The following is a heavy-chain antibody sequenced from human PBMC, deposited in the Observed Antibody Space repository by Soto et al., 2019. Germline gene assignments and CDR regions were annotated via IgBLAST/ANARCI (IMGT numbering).Heavy chain of an antibody. CDR2: IWYDGSNK. D-gene: IGHD5-18*01. V-gene: IGHV3-33*01. CDR3: ARDASGYSYGPSHYYYGMDV. CDR1: GFTFSSYG. Sequence: GGSLRLSCAASGFTFSSYGMHWVRQAPGKGLEWVAVIWYDGSNKYYADSVKGRFTISRDNSKNTLYLQMNSLRAEDTAVYYCARDASGYSYGPSHYYYGMDVWGQGTTVTVSS. J-gene: IGHJ6*02.